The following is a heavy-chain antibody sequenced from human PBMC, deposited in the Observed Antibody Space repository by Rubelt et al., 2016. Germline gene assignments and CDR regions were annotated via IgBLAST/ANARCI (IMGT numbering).Heavy chain of an antibody. CDR2: IYYSWST. D-gene: IGHD6-19*01. V-gene: IGHV4-59*08. CDR1: GGSISSYY. CDR3: ARGKTTGYSSGWYAFDY. J-gene: IGHJ4*02. Sequence: QVQLQESGPGLVKPSETLSLTCTVSGGSISSYYWSWIRQPPGKGLEWIGYIYYSWSTNHNPSLKSRVTISVDTSKNQFSLKLGSVTAADTAVYYCARGKTTGYSSGWYAFDYWGQGTLVTVSS.